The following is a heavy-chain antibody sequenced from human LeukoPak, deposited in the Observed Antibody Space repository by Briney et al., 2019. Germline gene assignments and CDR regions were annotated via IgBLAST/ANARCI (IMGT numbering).Heavy chain of an antibody. D-gene: IGHD1-26*01. J-gene: IGHJ4*02. V-gene: IGHV1-69*13. CDR2: IIPIFGTA. CDR3: ARGESSQWEPGY. Sequence: SVKVSCKASGVTFSSYAISWVRQAPGQGLEWMGGIIPIFGTANYAQKFQGRVTITADESTSTAYMELSSLRSEDTAVYYCARGESSQWEPGYWGQGTLVTVSS. CDR1: GVTFSSYA.